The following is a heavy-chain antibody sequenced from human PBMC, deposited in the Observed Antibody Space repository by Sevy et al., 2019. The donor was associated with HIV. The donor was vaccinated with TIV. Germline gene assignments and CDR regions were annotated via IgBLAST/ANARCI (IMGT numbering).Heavy chain of an antibody. CDR2: ISGSGGST. J-gene: IGHJ3*02. CDR3: AKDDRIAVAGLIAFDI. Sequence: GGSLRLSCAASGFTFSSYAMSLVRQAPGKGLEWVSAISGSGGSTYYADSVKGRFTISRDNSKNTLYLQMNSLRAEDTAVYYCAKDDRIAVAGLIAFDIWGQGTMVTVSS. V-gene: IGHV3-23*01. D-gene: IGHD6-19*01. CDR1: GFTFSSYA.